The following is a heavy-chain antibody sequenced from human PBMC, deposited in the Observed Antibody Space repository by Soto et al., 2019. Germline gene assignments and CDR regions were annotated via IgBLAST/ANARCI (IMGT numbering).Heavy chain of an antibody. J-gene: IGHJ5*02. CDR2: TYYRSIWQT. D-gene: IGHD6-6*01. Sequence: QVQLQQSGPGLVKPSQTLSLTCAISGDSVSSNDAVWNWIRQSPSRGLEWLGRTYYRSIWQTELEVSVKGRMTINPDASKNQFSLQLNSVTPEDTAMYYCARLVGNSWLDHWGQGTLVTVSA. CDR3: ARLVGNSWLDH. V-gene: IGHV6-1*01. CDR1: GDSVSSNDAV.